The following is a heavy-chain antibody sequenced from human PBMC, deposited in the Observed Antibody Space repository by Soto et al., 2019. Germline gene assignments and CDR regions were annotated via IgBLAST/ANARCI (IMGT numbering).Heavy chain of an antibody. CDR2: TYYRSKWYN. V-gene: IGHV6-1*01. CDR1: VDSVSSNSAA. J-gene: IGHJ6*02. CDR3: ARELELIFHYYYYGMDV. D-gene: IGHD1-7*01. Sequence: PSXTLSLTCAISVDSVSSNSAAWNWIIQSPSRGLEWLGRTYYRSKWYNDYAVSVKSRITINPDTSKNQFSLQLNSVTPEDTAVYYCARELELIFHYYYYGMDVWGQGTTVTVSS.